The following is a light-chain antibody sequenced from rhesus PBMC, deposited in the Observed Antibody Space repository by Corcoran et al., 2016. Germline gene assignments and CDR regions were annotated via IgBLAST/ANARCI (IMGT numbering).Light chain of an antibody. V-gene: IGLV3-44*01. CDR2: YRG. CDR1: IFGHED. Sequence: SSDLTQPPSVSVPPGQTARITCRGDIFGHEDVYWYQQKPPQAPVLVIGYRGERPSGIPERLSASKSGDTATLTISGVEAGDEADYYCQVWDNTNEHYIFGPGTRLTAL. CDR3: QVWDNTNEHYI. J-gene: IGLJ1*01.